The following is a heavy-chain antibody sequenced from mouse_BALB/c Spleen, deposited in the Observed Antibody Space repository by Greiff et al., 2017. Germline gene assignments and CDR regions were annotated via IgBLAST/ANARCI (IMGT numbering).Heavy chain of an antibody. CDR2: ISSGSSTI. V-gene: IGHV5-17*02. J-gene: IGHJ3*01. Sequence: EVMLVESGGGLVQPGGSRKLSCAASGFTFSSFGMHWVRQAPEKGLEWVAYISSGSSTIYYADTVKGRFTISRDNPKNTLFLQMTSLRSEDTAMYYCARVGVNWDAWFAYWGQGTLVTVSA. CDR1: GFTFSSFG. D-gene: IGHD4-1*02. CDR3: ARVGVNWDAWFAY.